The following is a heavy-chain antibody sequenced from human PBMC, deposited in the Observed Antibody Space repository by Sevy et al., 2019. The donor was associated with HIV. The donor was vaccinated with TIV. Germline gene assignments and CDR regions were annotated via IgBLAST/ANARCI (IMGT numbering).Heavy chain of an antibody. CDR3: PRDESNNPRVMNK. D-gene: IGHD2-21*01. V-gene: IGHV4-59*01. Sequence: SETLSLTCTVSGGSISSYFWSWIRQPPGKGLEWIGNIYFTGTTHYHPSLKSRVTMSLDTSKSQFYLKLSSVTAADTAVYYCPRDESNNPRVMNKWGQGTLVTVSS. J-gene: IGHJ4*02. CDR1: GGSISSYF. CDR2: IYFTGTT.